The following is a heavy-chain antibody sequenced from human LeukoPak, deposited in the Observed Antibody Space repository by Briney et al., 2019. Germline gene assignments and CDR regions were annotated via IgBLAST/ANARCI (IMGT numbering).Heavy chain of an antibody. J-gene: IGHJ4*01. CDR2: TYYRSKWYN. CDR1: GGSVSSNSVA. CDR3: SRELDY. Sequence: SQTLSLTCAISGGSVSSNSVAWIGIRQSPSRGLEWLGRTYYRSKWYNDYAMSVKSRITTNPDTSKNQFSLQLDSVTPEDTAVYSCSRELDYWGHGTLVTVSS. V-gene: IGHV6-1*01.